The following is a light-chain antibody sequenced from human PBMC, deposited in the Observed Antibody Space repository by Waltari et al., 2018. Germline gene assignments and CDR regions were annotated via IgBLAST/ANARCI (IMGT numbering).Light chain of an antibody. CDR2: AAS. V-gene: IGKV1-27*01. J-gene: IGKJ1*01. CDR1: QGIRNY. CDR3: EKYDTVPWT. Sequence: DIQMTQSPSSLSASVGDRVTITCRATQGIRNYLAWYQQKPGKVPKLLIYAASTLESVVPSRFSGSGGGTDFTLTISSLQPEDFATYYCEKYDTVPWTFGQGTKVEV.